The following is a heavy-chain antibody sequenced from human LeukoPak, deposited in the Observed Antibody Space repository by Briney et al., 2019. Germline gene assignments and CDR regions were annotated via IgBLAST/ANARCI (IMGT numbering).Heavy chain of an antibody. V-gene: IGHV1-69*05. CDR3: ARRSDSSGYHDAFDV. CDR2: IIPIFGTA. D-gene: IGHD3-22*01. Sequence: GASVKVSCKASGGTFSSYAISWVRQAPGQGLEWMGRIIPIFGTANYAQKFQGRVTITTDESTSTAYMELSSLGSEDTAVYYCARRSDSSGYHDAFDVWGQGTMVTVSS. J-gene: IGHJ3*01. CDR1: GGTFSSYA.